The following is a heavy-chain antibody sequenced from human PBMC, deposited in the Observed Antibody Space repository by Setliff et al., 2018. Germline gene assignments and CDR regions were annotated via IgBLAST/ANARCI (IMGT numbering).Heavy chain of an antibody. D-gene: IGHD3-10*01. J-gene: IGHJ4*02. V-gene: IGHV4-39*01. CDR2: IYYSGST. CDR3: ARHLLVQGTYHFDY. Sequence: SETLYLTCTVSGGSISSSSYYWGWIRQPPGKGLEWIGSIYYSGSTYYNPSLKGRVTLSVDTTKNQFSPKLTSMTAADTAVYFCARHLLVQGTYHFDYWGQGSPVTVSS. CDR1: GGSISSSSYY.